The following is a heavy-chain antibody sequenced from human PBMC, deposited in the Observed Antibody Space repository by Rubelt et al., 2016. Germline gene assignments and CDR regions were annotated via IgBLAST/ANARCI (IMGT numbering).Heavy chain of an antibody. V-gene: IGHV4-39*07. J-gene: IGHJ5*02. D-gene: IGHD4-17*01. CDR1: GGSISSSSYY. CDR2: IYYSGST. Sequence: QLQLQESGPGLVKPSETLSLTCTVSGGSISSSSYYWGWIRQPPGKGLEWIGSIYYSGSTYYNPSLKSRVTIAVDTSKNQFSWKLSSVTAADTAVYYCAKEGDYGYWFDPWGQGTLVTVSS. CDR3: AKEGDYGYWFDP.